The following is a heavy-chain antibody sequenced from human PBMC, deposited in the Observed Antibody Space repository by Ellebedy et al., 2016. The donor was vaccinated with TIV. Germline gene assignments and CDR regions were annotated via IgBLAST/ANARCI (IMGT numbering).Heavy chain of an antibody. CDR3: AGGTY. J-gene: IGHJ4*02. V-gene: IGHV3-53*01. Sequence: GESLKISCAASGFTVSGDYMSWVRQAPGKGLEWVSIMDAGGNTHYPDPVKGRFTVSSDNSKSTLYLQMNSLRAEDTAVYYCAGGTYWGQGTLVTVSS. CDR2: MDAGGNT. CDR1: GFTVSGDY.